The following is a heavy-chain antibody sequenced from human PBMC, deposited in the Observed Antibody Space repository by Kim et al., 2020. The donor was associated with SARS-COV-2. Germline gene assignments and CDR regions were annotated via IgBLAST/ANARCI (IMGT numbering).Heavy chain of an antibody. CDR1: GGSISSYY. D-gene: IGHD3-9*01. CDR2: IYYSGST. J-gene: IGHJ5*02. V-gene: IGHV4-59*01. Sequence: SETLSLTCTVSGGSISSYYWSWIRQPPGKGLEWIGYIYYSGSTNYNPSLKSRVTISVDTSKNQFSLKLSSVTAADTAVYYCARGETYYDILTGYSGNWFDPWGQGTLVTVSS. CDR3: ARGETYYDILTGYSGNWFDP.